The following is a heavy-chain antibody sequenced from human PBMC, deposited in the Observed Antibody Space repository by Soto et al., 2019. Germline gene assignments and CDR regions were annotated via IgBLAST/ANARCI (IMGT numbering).Heavy chain of an antibody. D-gene: IGHD6-13*01. CDR1: GGTFSSYA. CDR3: ASPHSIAAAPHYYYYYGMDV. J-gene: IGHJ6*02. V-gene: IGHV1-69*13. CDR2: IIPIFGTA. Sequence: SVKVSCKASGGTFSSYAISWVRQAPGQGLEWMGGIIPIFGTANYAQKFKGRVTITADESTSTAYMELSSLRSEDTAVYYCASPHSIAAAPHYYYYYGMDVWGQGTTVTV.